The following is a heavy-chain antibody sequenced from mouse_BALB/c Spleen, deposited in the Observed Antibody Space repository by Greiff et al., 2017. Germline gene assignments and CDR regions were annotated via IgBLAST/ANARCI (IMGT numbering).Heavy chain of an antibody. D-gene: IGHD1-1*01. CDR3: VRNYYGSSTSGYFDV. J-gene: IGHJ1*01. CDR2: IRSKSNNYAT. V-gene: IGHV10-1*02. Sequence: EVKLMESGGGLVQPKGSLKLSCAASGFTFNTYAMNWVRQAPGKGLEWVARIRSKSNNYATYYADSVKDRFTISRDDSQSMLYLQMNNLKTEATAMYYCVRNYYGSSTSGYFDVWGAGTTVTVSS. CDR1: GFTFNTYA.